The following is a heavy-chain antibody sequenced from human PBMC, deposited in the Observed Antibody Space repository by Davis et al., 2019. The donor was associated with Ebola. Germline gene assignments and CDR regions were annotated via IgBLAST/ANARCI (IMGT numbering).Heavy chain of an antibody. CDR2: IIPVVDTK. V-gene: IGHV1-69*04. CDR1: GGTFTNYA. J-gene: IGHJ5*02. Sequence: SVKVSCKTSGGTFTNYAVNWVRQAPGQGLEWMGRIIPVVDTKDYAQKFQGRVTLTADKAKNTAYMDLRGLRFDDTAVYYCARGKWFDPWGQGTLVSVTS. CDR3: ARGKWFDP.